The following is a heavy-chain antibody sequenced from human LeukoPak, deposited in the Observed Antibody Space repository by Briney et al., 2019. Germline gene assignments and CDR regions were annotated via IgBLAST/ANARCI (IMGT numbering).Heavy chain of an antibody. CDR2: MNPNSGNT. CDR3: ARKLTENSYYYYYYMDV. Sequence: ASVKVSCKASGYTFTSYDINWVRQAPGQGLEWMGWMNPNSGNTGYAQKFQGRVTITSNTSISTAYMELSSLRSEDTAVYYCARKLTENSYYYYYYMDVWGKGTTVTVSS. D-gene: IGHD4/OR15-4a*01. J-gene: IGHJ6*03. V-gene: IGHV1-8*01. CDR1: GYTFTSYD.